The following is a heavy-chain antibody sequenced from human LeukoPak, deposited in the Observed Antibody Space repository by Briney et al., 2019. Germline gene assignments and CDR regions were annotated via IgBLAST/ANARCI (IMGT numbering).Heavy chain of an antibody. D-gene: IGHD4-17*01. J-gene: IGHJ6*03. Sequence: PGGSLRLSCAASGFTFSNAWMSWVRQAPGKGLEWVGRTKSKTDGGTTDYAAPVKGRFTISRDDSKNTLYLQMNSLRTEDTAVYYCTTDVDYGHYYYYYYMDVWGKGTTVTVSS. CDR2: TKSKTDGGTT. CDR1: GFTFSNAW. CDR3: TTDVDYGHYYYYYYMDV. V-gene: IGHV3-15*01.